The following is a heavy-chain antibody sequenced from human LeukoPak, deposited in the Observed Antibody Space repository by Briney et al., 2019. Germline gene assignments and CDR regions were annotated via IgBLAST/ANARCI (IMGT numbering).Heavy chain of an antibody. Sequence: PSETLSLTCTVSGYSISSGYYWGWIRQPPGKGLEWIGSIHHGGTTYYNSSLKSPVTISVDTSKNQFSLKLSSVTAADTAVYYCARLLAYSSELDYWGQGTLVTVSS. CDR2: IHHGGTT. V-gene: IGHV4-38-2*02. D-gene: IGHD6-25*01. CDR1: GYSISSGYY. J-gene: IGHJ4*02. CDR3: ARLLAYSSELDY.